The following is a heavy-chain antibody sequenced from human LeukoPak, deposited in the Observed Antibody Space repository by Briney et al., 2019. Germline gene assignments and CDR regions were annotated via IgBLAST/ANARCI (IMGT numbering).Heavy chain of an antibody. CDR3: ARDRAWGNDAFDI. V-gene: IGHV3-30*04. CDR2: ISYDGSNK. J-gene: IGHJ3*02. D-gene: IGHD3-16*01. CDR1: GFTFSSYA. Sequence: PGGSLRLSCAGSGFTFSSYAMHWVRQAPGKGLEWVAVISYDGSNKYYADSVKGRFTISRDNSKNTLYLQMNSLRAEDTAVYYCARDRAWGNDAFDIWGQGTMVTVSS.